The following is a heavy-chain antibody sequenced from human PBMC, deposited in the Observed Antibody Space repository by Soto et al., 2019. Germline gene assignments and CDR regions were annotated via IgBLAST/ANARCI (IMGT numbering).Heavy chain of an antibody. CDR3: ARDLSSGGGGSYYVSYGMDV. CDR2: ISAYNGNT. J-gene: IGHJ6*02. CDR1: GYTFTSYG. D-gene: IGHD1-26*01. Sequence: QVQLVQSGAEVKKPGASVKVSCKASGYTFTSYGISWVRQAPGQGLEWMGWISAYNGNTNYAQKLQGRVTMTTDTSTSTAYMELRSLRSDDTAAYYCARDLSSGGGGSYYVSYGMDVWGQGTTVTVSS. V-gene: IGHV1-18*01.